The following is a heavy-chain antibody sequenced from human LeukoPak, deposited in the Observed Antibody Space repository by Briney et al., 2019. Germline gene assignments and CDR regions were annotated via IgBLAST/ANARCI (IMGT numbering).Heavy chain of an antibody. CDR3: ARKPLDYYETLDAFDL. D-gene: IGHD3-22*01. J-gene: IGHJ3*01. CDR1: GYTFICYY. CDR2: INCNSGAT. V-gene: IGHV1-2*02. Sequence: ASVKVSCKAAGYTFICYYLHWVRQVPGQGREWMGWINCNSGATNLAQKFQGRVTMTKDRPIRTAYMELKSLRSDDTAIYYCARKPLDYYETLDAFDLWGQGTMVIVSS.